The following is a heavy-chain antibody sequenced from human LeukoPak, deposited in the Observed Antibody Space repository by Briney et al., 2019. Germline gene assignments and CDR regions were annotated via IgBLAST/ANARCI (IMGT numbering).Heavy chain of an antibody. Sequence: SQTLSLTCAISGVSVSSNTAAWSWIRQSPSRGLEWLGRTYYGSKWYNDCAVSVKSRITINPDTSKNQFSLQLNSVTPEDTAVYYCARVLDVGPTYFDYWGQGTLVTVSS. D-gene: IGHD1-26*01. CDR3: ARVLDVGPTYFDY. CDR2: TYYGSKWYN. CDR1: GVSVSSNTAA. J-gene: IGHJ4*02. V-gene: IGHV6-1*01.